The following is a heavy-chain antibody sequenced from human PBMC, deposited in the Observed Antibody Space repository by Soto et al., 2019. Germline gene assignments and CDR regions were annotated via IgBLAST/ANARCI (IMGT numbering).Heavy chain of an antibody. J-gene: IGHJ6*02. Sequence: SEALSLTCSVSGADMTTYYWTWIRQPAGKGLEWIGRIYTIASINYNPSLRGRVTVSVDTSTNQVSLKLASVTAADTAVYYCARDREAGYNFYYGMDVWGQGTTVTVSS. V-gene: IGHV4-4*07. D-gene: IGHD6-19*01. CDR3: ARDREAGYNFYYGMDV. CDR1: GADMTTYY. CDR2: IYTIASI.